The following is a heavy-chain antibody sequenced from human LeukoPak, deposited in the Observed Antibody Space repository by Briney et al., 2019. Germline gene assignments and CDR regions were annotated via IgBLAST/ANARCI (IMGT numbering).Heavy chain of an antibody. CDR1: GFTFSAYG. V-gene: IGHV3-33*06. Sequence: GGSLSPSCAASGFTFSAYGMHWVRQAPGKGLEWVAIIWYDGTNKYYTDSVKGRFTISRDNSKNTLYLQMNSLRAEDTAVYYCAKKAGNYYGDQNWSEPWGQGTLVTVSS. CDR2: IWYDGTNK. D-gene: IGHD4-17*01. CDR3: AKKAGNYYGDQNWSEP. J-gene: IGHJ5*02.